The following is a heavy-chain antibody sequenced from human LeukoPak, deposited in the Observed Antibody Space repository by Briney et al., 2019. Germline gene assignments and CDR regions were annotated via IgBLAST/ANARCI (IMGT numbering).Heavy chain of an antibody. J-gene: IGHJ4*02. D-gene: IGHD5-12*01. CDR2: IYYSGST. Sequence: SETLSLTCTVSGGSISSSSYYWGWIRQPPGKGLEWIGSIYYSGSTYYNPSLKSRVTISVDTSKNQFSLKLSSVTAADTAVYYCARRGYSGYGSFDYWGQETLVTVSS. CDR1: GGSISSSSYY. CDR3: ARRGYSGYGSFDY. V-gene: IGHV4-39*07.